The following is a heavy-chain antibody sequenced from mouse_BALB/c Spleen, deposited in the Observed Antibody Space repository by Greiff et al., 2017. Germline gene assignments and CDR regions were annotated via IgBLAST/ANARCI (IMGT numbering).Heavy chain of an antibody. Sequence: DVKLQESGPGLVKPSQSLSLTCSVTGYSITSGYYWNWIRQFPGNKLEWMGYISYDGSNNYNPSLKNRISITRDTSKNQFFLKLNSVTTEDTATYYCARDGSSYADFDYWGQGTTLTVSS. V-gene: IGHV3-6*02. CDR3: ARDGSSYADFDY. CDR2: ISYDGSN. D-gene: IGHD1-1*01. CDR1: GYSITSGYY. J-gene: IGHJ2*01.